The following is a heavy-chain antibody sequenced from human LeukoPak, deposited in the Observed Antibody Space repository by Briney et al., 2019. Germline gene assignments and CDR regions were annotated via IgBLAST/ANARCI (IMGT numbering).Heavy chain of an antibody. D-gene: IGHD3-10*01. J-gene: IGHJ6*03. CDR1: GFTFTRSA. CDR2: IVVGSGNT. CDR3: AASGFGFGELPSYFYYYMDV. Sequence: SVKVSCKASGFTFTRSAMQWVRQARGQRLEWIGWIVVGSGNTKYAQKFQERVTITRDMSTGTAYMELSSLRSEDTAVYYCAASGFGFGELPSYFYYYMDVWGKGTTVTVSS. V-gene: IGHV1-58*02.